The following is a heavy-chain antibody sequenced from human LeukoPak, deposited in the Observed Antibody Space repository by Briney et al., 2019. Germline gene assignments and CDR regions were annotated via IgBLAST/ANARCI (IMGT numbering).Heavy chain of an antibody. CDR1: GFTFSSYA. CDR3: ARDPTRITIFGVVPYYFDY. Sequence: GRSLRLSCAASGFTFSSYAMHWVRQAPGKGLEWVAVISYDGSNKYYADSVKRRFTISRDNSKNTLYLQMNSLRAEDTAVYYCARDPTRITIFGVVPYYFDYWGRGTLVTVSS. CDR2: ISYDGSNK. J-gene: IGHJ4*02. V-gene: IGHV3-30*01. D-gene: IGHD3-3*01.